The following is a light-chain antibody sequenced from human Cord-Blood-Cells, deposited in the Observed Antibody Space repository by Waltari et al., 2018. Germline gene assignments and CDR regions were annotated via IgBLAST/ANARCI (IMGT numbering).Light chain of an antibody. Sequence: TQSTHSPSSVSPSLAGRVTINCRASQGISSRLAWYQQNPWKVPKLLIYAASSLQSGVPSRFSGSGSGTDFTLTISSLQPEDFATYYCQQPNSFPFPFGPGTKVDIK. CDR3: QQPNSFPFP. J-gene: IGKJ3*01. CDR2: AAS. V-gene: IGKV1D-12*01. CDR1: QGISSR.